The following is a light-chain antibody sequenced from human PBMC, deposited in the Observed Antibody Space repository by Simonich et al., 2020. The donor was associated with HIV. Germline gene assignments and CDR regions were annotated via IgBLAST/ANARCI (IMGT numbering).Light chain of an antibody. CDR1: QNILYRSNTKNY. V-gene: IGKV4-1*01. Sequence: IVMTQSPDSLAVSLGERATMNFKSSQNILYRSNTKNYLAWDQQKPGQPPKLLIYWASTRESGVPYRVSGSGSGTDFTLTISSLQAEDVAVYYCQQYYSTPRTFGQGTKVEIK. J-gene: IGKJ1*01. CDR2: WAS. CDR3: QQYYSTPRT.